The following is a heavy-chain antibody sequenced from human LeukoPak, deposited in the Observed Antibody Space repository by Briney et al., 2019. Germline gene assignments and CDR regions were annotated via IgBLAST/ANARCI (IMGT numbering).Heavy chain of an antibody. V-gene: IGHV3-21*01. CDR3: ARFGSGYYQFDY. J-gene: IGHJ4*02. CDR1: GFTFSSYS. CDR2: ISSSSSYI. D-gene: IGHD3-22*01. Sequence: PGGSLRLSCAASGFTFSSYSMNWVRQAPGKGLEWVSSISSSSSYIYYADSVKGRFTISRDNAKNSLYLQMNSLRAEDTAVYYCARFGSGYYQFDYWGQGTLVTLSS.